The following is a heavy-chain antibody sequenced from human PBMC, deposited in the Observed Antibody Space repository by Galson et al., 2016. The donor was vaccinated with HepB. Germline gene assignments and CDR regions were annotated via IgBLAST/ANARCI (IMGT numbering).Heavy chain of an antibody. J-gene: IGHJ2*01. CDR2: ITRSGGDT. CDR3: AKDHHDYGDSWYFDL. D-gene: IGHD4-17*01. V-gene: IGHV3-23*01. Sequence: LRLSCAASGFTFNTFSMNWVRQAPGKGLEWVSSITRSGGDTYYADSVMGRFTISRDNSKNTLYLQMNSLRPEDTALYYCAKDHHDYGDSWYFDLWGRGTLVTVSS. CDR1: GFTFNTFS.